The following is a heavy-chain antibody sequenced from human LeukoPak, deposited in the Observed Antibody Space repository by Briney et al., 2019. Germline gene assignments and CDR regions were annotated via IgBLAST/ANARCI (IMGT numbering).Heavy chain of an antibody. D-gene: IGHD5/OR15-5a*01. Sequence: GGSLRLSCAASGFTFNDAWMSWVRQAPGKGLEWVGRIKSNSDGGSTDFAAPVKGRFTISRDDSKTTLYLQMDSLKPEDTAVYYCVGHWDPIVSTIAPGDYWGQGTLVTVSS. CDR3: VGHWDPIVSTIAPGDY. CDR2: IKSNSDGGST. CDR1: GFTFNDAW. J-gene: IGHJ4*02. V-gene: IGHV3-15*01.